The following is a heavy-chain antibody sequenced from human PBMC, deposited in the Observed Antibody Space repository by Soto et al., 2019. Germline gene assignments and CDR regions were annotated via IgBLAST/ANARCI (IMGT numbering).Heavy chain of an antibody. CDR3: ASDSGSAVCGGRHF. J-gene: IGHJ4*02. D-gene: IGHD3-3*02. Sequence: VQLVESGGGVVQPGRSLRLSCVASGFSFSDYGMHWVRQAPGKGLEWVAVIWYDGGEKYYADSVKGRFSISRDNSKNTLYLEVNGLRPEATAYYCSASDSGSAVCGGRHFWSEGTLVTVSS. CDR2: IWYDGGEK. V-gene: IGHV3-33*01. CDR1: GFSFSDYG.